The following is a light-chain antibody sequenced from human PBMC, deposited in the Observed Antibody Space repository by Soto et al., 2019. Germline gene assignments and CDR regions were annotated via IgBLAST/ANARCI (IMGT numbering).Light chain of an antibody. CDR1: QSIGSY. CDR3: QHYNSYSDA. CDR2: SAS. V-gene: IGKV1-39*01. J-gene: IGKJ1*01. Sequence: EIHITQTPSSLSASVGDRVSITCRATQSIGSYLSWYQQKPGIAPKVLISSASSLQSGVPSRFSGSGSGTEFTLTISSLQPDDFATYYCQHYNSYSDAFGQGSKVDI.